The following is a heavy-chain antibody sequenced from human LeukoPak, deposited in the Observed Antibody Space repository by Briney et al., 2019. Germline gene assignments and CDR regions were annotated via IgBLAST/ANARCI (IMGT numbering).Heavy chain of an antibody. V-gene: IGHV1-18*01. D-gene: IGHD6-6*01. Sequence: ASVKVSCKASGYTFTSYGISWVRQAPGQGLEWMGWISAYNGNTNYAQKLQGRVTMTTDTSTSTAYMELRSLRSDDTAVYYCVRGLMREYRKDWYMHYFDYWGQGTPVTVSP. CDR1: GYTFTSYG. CDR3: VRGLMREYRKDWYMHYFDY. CDR2: ISAYNGNT. J-gene: IGHJ4*02.